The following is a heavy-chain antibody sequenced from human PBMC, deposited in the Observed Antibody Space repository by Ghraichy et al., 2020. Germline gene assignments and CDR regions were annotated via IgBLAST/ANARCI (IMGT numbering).Heavy chain of an antibody. Sequence: ASVKVSCKASGYTFTSYDINWVRQATGQGLEWMGWMNPNSGNTGYAQKFQGRVTMTRNTSISTAYMELSSLRSEDTAVYYCAIAVAGLMNYGMDVWGQGTTVTVSS. J-gene: IGHJ6*02. V-gene: IGHV1-8*01. CDR2: MNPNSGNT. CDR1: GYTFTSYD. CDR3: AIAVAGLMNYGMDV. D-gene: IGHD6-19*01.